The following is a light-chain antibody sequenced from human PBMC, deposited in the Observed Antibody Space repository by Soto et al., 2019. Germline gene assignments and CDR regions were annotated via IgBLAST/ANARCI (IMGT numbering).Light chain of an antibody. CDR2: AAS. J-gene: IGKJ4*01. CDR1: QSISSY. Sequence: DIQMTQSPSFLSASVGDRVTITCRASQSISSYLNWYQQKPGKAPKLLIYAASSLQSGVPSRFSGSGSGTDFTVTISSLQPEDFATYYCQQGYSTPLTVGGGTKVDIK. CDR3: QQGYSTPLT. V-gene: IGKV1-39*01.